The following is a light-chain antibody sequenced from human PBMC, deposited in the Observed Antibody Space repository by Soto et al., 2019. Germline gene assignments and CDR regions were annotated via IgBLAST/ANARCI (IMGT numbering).Light chain of an antibody. J-gene: IGKJ4*01. CDR1: QTVSNN. V-gene: IGKV3-15*01. CDR3: QHYNEWPLT. CDR2: FAS. Sequence: ERVMTQFPATLSVSPGAKATLSCRASQTVSNNLAWYQQKPGQAPRLLIYFASTRATGVPARFSGSGSGTEFTLTISNLQSDDSAVYYCQHYNEWPLTFGGGTKLETK.